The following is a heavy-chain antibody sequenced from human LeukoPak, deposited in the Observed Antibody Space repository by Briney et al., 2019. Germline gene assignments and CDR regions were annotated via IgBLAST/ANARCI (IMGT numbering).Heavy chain of an antibody. J-gene: IGHJ3*02. V-gene: IGHV4-39*07. CDR2: IYYSGST. D-gene: IGHD3-22*01. Sequence: SGTLSLTCTDSGGSISSSSYYWGWIRQPPGKGLEWIGSIYYSGSTYYNPSLKSRVTISVDTSKNQFSLKLSSVTAADTAVYYCARDSSGYHDAFDIWGQGTMVTVSS. CDR1: GGSISSSSYY. CDR3: ARDSSGYHDAFDI.